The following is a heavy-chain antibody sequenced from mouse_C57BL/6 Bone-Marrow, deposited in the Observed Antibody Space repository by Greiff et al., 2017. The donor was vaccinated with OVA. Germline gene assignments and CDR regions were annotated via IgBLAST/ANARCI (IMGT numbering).Heavy chain of an antibody. J-gene: IGHJ1*03. Sequence: EVQGVESGGGLVKPGGSLKLSCAASGFTFSSYAMSWVRQTPEKRLEWVATISDGGSYTYYPDNVKGRFTISRDNAKNNLYLQMSHLKSEDTAMYYCARGGITTVVGDWYFDVWGTGTTVTVSS. CDR3: ARGGITTVVGDWYFDV. D-gene: IGHD1-1*01. V-gene: IGHV5-4*01. CDR2: ISDGGSYT. CDR1: GFTFSSYA.